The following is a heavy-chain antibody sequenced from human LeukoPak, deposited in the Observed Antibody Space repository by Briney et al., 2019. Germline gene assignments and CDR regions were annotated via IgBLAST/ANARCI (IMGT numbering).Heavy chain of an antibody. J-gene: IGHJ4*02. CDR2: IYYSGST. Sequence: SETLSLTCTVSGDSMSFYYWSWIRQPPGKGLEWIGYIYYSGSTNYNPCLKSRVTISVDTSKNQFSLKLSSVTAADTAVYYCARGLTGSGWYPLFDYWGQGTLVTVSS. CDR3: ARGLTGSGWYPLFDY. CDR1: GDSMSFYY. V-gene: IGHV4-59*01. D-gene: IGHD6-19*01.